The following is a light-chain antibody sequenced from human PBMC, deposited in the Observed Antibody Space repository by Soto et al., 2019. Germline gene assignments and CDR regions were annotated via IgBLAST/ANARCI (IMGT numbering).Light chain of an antibody. V-gene: IGLV2-11*01. CDR1: SSDVGVYKY. Sequence: QSALIQPRSVSGSPGQPVTISCTGTSSDVGVYKYVSWYRQHPGKAPKLMIYDVITRPSGVPDRFSGSKSGNTAYLTISGRQAADEGDYYCCSYAGDYTFVFGSGTKLTVL. CDR2: DVI. CDR3: CSYAGDYTFV. J-gene: IGLJ1*01.